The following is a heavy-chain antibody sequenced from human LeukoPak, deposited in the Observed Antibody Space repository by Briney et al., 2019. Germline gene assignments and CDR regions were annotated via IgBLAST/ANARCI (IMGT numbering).Heavy chain of an antibody. CDR1: GFTFSSYG. J-gene: IGHJ4*02. Sequence: GGSLRLSCAASGFTFSSYGMHWVRQAPGKGLEWVAFIRYDGSKKYYADSVKGRFTISRDNSKNTLYLQMNSLRADDTAVYYCVKDHGWLLYSWGQGTLVTVSS. D-gene: IGHD3-9*01. CDR2: IRYDGSKK. CDR3: VKDHGWLLYS. V-gene: IGHV3-30*02.